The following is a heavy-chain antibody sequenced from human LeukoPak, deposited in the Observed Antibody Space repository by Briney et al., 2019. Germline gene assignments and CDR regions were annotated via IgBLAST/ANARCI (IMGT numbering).Heavy chain of an antibody. CDR2: IYSGGST. V-gene: IGHV3-66*02. Sequence: GGSLRLSCAASGFTVSSNYMSWVRQAPGKGLEWVSVIYSGGSTYYADSVKGRFTISRDNSKNTLYLRMNSLRAEDTAVYYCARDGCSSTSCYTWGSGWFDPWGQGTLVTVSS. D-gene: IGHD2-2*02. CDR3: ARDGCSSTSCYTWGSGWFDP. J-gene: IGHJ5*02. CDR1: GFTVSSNY.